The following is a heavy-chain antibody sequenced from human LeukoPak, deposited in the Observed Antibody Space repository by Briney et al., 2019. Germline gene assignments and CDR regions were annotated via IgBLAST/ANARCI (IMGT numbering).Heavy chain of an antibody. V-gene: IGHV1-18*01. J-gene: IGHJ5*02. CDR2: ISAYNGNT. D-gene: IGHD6-6*01. CDR3: ARDPLVLGGKNWFDP. Sequence: GASVNVSCKASVYTFTSYGISWVRQAPGQGLEWMGWISAYNGNTNYAQKLQGRVTMTTDTSTSTAYMELRSLRSDDTAVYYCARDPLVLGGKNWFDPWGQGTLVTVSS. CDR1: VYTFTSYG.